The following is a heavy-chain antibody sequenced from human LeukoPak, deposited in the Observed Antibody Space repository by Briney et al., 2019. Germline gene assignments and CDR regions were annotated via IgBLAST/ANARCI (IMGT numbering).Heavy chain of an antibody. V-gene: IGHV3-21*01. CDR3: ARDIIPAAMRHYCYYGMDV. Sequence: GGSLRLSCAASGFTFSSYSMNWVRQAPGKGLEWVSSISSSSSYIYYADSVKGRFTISGDNAKNSLYLQMNSLRAEDTAVYYCARDIIPAAMRHYCYYGMDVWGQGTTVTVSS. CDR2: ISSSSSYI. D-gene: IGHD2-2*01. J-gene: IGHJ6*02. CDR1: GFTFSSYS.